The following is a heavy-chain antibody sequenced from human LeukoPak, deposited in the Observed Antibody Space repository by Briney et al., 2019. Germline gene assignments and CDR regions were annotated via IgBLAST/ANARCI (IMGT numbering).Heavy chain of an antibody. J-gene: IGHJ5*02. CDR1: GYTFTDYY. Sequence: ASVKVPCKASGYTFTDYYIHWVRQAPGQGLEWMGWIHPISGGTNFEQRFQGRVTLTRDSSISTVYMEVSSLISDDTAVYYCARAPAGGPLRFFDHWGQGTLVTVSS. CDR2: IHPISGGT. V-gene: IGHV1-2*02. CDR3: ARAPAGGPLRFFDH. D-gene: IGHD3-3*01.